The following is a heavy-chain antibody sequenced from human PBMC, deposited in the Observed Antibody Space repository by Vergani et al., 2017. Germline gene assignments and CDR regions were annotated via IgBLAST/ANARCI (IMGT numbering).Heavy chain of an antibody. V-gene: IGHV1-18*01. CDR2: ISAYNGNT. Sequence: QVQLVQSGAEVKKPGASVKVSCKASGYTFTSYGISWVRQAPGQGLEWMGWISAYNGNTNYAQKLQGRVTMTTDTSTSTAYMELRSLRSDDTAVYYCASSGVPHARGVAAADSRFDYWGQGTLVTVSS. CDR3: ASSGVPHARGVAAADSRFDY. J-gene: IGHJ4*02. D-gene: IGHD3-10*01. CDR1: GYTFTSYG.